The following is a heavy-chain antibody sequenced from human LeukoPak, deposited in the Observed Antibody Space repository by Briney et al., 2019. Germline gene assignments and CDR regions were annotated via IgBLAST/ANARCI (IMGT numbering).Heavy chain of an antibody. CDR1: GFTLSSYW. D-gene: IGHD5-24*01. CDR2: MKYDGTYT. V-gene: IGHV3-74*01. J-gene: IGHJ4*02. CDR3: ARTDNLDY. Sequence: GGSLKLSCAASGFTLSSYWMHWVRQVPGKGLVWVSSMKYDGTYTKYADSVKGRFTISRDNTKSTLYPQMNSLRAEDTAVYYCARTDNLDYWGQGTLVTVSS.